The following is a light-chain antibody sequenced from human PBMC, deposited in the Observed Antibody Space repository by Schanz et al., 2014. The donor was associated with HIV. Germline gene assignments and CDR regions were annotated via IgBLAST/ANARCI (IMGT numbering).Light chain of an antibody. CDR2: DVA. CDR3: SSFRSNTTWV. V-gene: IGLV2-14*01. J-gene: IGLJ3*02. CDR1: SSDVGGYDL. Sequence: QSALTQPASVSGSPGQSITISCTGTSSDVGGYDLVSWFQQYPGKAPKLMIYDVAKRPSGISNRFSGSKSGNTASLNIFGLQADDEADYYCSSFRSNTTWVFGGGTKLTVL.